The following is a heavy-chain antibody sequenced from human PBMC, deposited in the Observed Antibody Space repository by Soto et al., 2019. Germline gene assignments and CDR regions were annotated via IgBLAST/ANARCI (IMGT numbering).Heavy chain of an antibody. CDR2: ISAYNGNT. Sequence: QVQLVQSGAEVKKPGASVKVSCKASGYSFTSNGISWVRQAPEQGLEWMGWISAYNGNTNYAQKLQGRVTMTTDTSTSTAYMELRSLRSDDTAVYYCVVAAQPYYFDYWGQGTLVTVSS. J-gene: IGHJ4*02. V-gene: IGHV1-18*01. CDR3: VVAAQPYYFDY. CDR1: GYSFTSNG. D-gene: IGHD2-15*01.